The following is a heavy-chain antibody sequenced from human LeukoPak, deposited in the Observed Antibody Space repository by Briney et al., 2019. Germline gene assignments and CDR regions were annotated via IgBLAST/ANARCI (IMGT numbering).Heavy chain of an antibody. CDR3: AAASSGYYSHDAFDI. CDR1: RFTVSSNY. D-gene: IGHD3-22*01. J-gene: IGHJ3*02. V-gene: IGHV3-53*01. CDR2: IYSGGST. Sequence: GSLRLSCAASRFTVSSNYMSWVRQAPGKGLEWVSVIYSGGSTYYADSVKGRFTISRDNSKNTLYLQMNSLRAEDTAVYYCAAASSGYYSHDAFDIWGQGTMVTVSS.